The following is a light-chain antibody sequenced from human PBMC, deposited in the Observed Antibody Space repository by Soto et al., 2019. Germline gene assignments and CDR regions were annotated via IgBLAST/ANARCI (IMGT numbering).Light chain of an antibody. CDR2: EVS. V-gene: IGLV2-23*02. Sequence: QSVLTQPASVSGSPGQSITISCTGTSSDVWSYNLVSWYQQHPGKAPKLMIYEVSKRPPGVSNRFSGSKSGNTASLTISGLQAEDEADYYCCSYAGSSPYVFGTGTKVTVL. J-gene: IGLJ1*01. CDR3: CSYAGSSPYV. CDR1: SSDVWSYNL.